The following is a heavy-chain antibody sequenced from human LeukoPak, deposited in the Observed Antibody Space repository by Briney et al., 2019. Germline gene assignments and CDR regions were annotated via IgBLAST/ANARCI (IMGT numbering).Heavy chain of an antibody. CDR2: IYYSGST. CDR3: ARHPGTRNFDY. J-gene: IGHJ4*02. V-gene: IGHV4-39*01. CDR1: GGSISSSSYY. Sequence: SETLSLTCTVSGGSISSSSYYWGWIRQPPGKGLEWIGSIYYSGSTYYNPSLKSRVTISVDTSKNQFSLKLSSVTAADTAVYYCARHPGTRNFDYWGQGTLVTVSS. D-gene: IGHD1-1*01.